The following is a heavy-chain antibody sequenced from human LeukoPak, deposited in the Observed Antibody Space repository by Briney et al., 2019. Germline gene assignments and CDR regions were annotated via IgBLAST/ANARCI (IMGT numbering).Heavy chain of an antibody. CDR2: INHSGST. V-gene: IGHV4-34*01. CDR1: GGSFSGYY. Sequence: SGTLSLTCAVYGGSFSGYYWSWIRQPPGKGLEWIGEINHSGSTNYNPSLKSRVTISVDTSKNQFSLKLSSVTAADTAVYYCARGRRLYSRTNWFDPWGQGTLVTVSS. J-gene: IGHJ5*02. D-gene: IGHD6-13*01. CDR3: ARGRRLYSRTNWFDP.